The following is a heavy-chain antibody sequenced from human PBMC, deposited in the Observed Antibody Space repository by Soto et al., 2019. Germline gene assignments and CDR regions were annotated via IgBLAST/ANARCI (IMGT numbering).Heavy chain of an antibody. J-gene: IGHJ5*02. V-gene: IGHV4-59*12. CDR1: GGSISSYY. Sequence: SETLSLTCTVSGGSISSYYWSWIRQPPGKGLEWIGYIYYSGSTYYNPSLKSRVTISVDTSKNQFPLKLSSVTAADTAVYYCARVPGPWGQGTLVTVSS. CDR3: ARVPGP. CDR2: IYYSGST.